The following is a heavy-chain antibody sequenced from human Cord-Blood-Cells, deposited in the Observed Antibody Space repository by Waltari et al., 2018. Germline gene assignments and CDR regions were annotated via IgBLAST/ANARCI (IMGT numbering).Heavy chain of an antibody. CDR3: ARESRRFLEWLLY. D-gene: IGHD3-3*01. CDR2: ISSSGSTI. V-gene: IGHV3-48*03. J-gene: IGHJ4*02. CDR1: GFSFSSYE. Sequence: EVQLVESGGGLVQPGGSLRLSCAASGFSFSSYEMNWVRQAPGKGLELVSYISSSGSTIYYADSVKGRFTISRDNAKNSLYLQMNSLRAEDTAVYYCARESRRFLEWLLYWGQGTLVTVSS.